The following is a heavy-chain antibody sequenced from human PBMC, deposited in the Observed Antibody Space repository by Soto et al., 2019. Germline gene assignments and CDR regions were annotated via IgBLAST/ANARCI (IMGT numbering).Heavy chain of an antibody. V-gene: IGHV3-7*01. CDR3: ACRAGYNWNYYYGMDV. Sequence: GSLRVACTASGFTVSSYGMSWVRQAPGKGLEWVANIKQDGSEKYYVDSVKGRFTISRDNATNSLYLQMNILRAEDTAVYYCACRAGYNWNYYYGMDVWGQGTTVTVYS. J-gene: IGHJ6*02. CDR1: GFTVSSYG. CDR2: IKQDGSEK. D-gene: IGHD5-12*01.